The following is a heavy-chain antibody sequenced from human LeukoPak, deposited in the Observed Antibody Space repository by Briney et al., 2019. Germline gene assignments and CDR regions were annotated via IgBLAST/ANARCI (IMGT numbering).Heavy chain of an antibody. D-gene: IGHD3-22*01. Sequence: GGSLRLSCAAFGFTVSSNYMSWVRQAPGKGLEWVSVIYSGGSTYYADSVKGRLTISRDNSKNTLYLQMNSLRAEDTAVYYCARVSDYDSSGCYDYWGQGTLVTVSS. CDR3: ARVSDYDSSGCYDY. CDR2: IYSGGST. J-gene: IGHJ4*02. V-gene: IGHV3-66*01. CDR1: GFTVSSNY.